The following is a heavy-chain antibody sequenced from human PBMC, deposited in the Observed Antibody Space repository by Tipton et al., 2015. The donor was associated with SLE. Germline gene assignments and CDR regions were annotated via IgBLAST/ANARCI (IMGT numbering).Heavy chain of an antibody. V-gene: IGHV1-69*09. CDR1: GYTFTSYG. CDR2: IIPILGIA. CDR3: ARSPGTEPVAFDS. J-gene: IGHJ3*02. D-gene: IGHD3-10*01. Sequence: QVQLVQSGAEVKKPGASVKVSCKASGYTFTSYGISWVRQAPGQGLEWMGRIIPILGIANYAQKFQGRVTITADKSTSTAYMELSSLRSEDTAVYYCARSPGTEPVAFDSWGQGTMVTVSS.